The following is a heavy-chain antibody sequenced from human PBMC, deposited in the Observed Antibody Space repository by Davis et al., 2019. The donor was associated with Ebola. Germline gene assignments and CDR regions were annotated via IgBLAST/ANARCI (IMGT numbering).Heavy chain of an antibody. V-gene: IGHV3-7*03. D-gene: IGHD2-15*01. Sequence: GGSLRLSCAASGFTFNIHWMTWVRQAPGKGLEWVANIKRDGSENYYVDSVRGRFTVSRANAKNSLYLERSSLRAEDTAVYYCAREWCSGDSCYRIFDYWGQGTPVTVSS. J-gene: IGHJ4*02. CDR3: AREWCSGDSCYRIFDY. CDR2: IKRDGSEN. CDR1: GFTFNIHW.